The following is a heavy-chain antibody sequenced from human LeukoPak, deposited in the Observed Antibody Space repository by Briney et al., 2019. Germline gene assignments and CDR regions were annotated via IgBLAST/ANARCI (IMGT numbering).Heavy chain of an antibody. V-gene: IGHV3-11*04. CDR2: ISGSGSDM. D-gene: IGHD6-19*01. CDR3: ARDRIAVAENAGPGNWFDP. Sequence: GSLRLSCVVSGFGFSDSYMTWIRQTPGKGLEWLAYISGSGSDMYYADSVKGRFTISRDNAKNSLYLQMNSLRAEDTAVYYCARDRIAVAENAGPGNWFDPWGQGTLVTVSS. J-gene: IGHJ5*02. CDR1: GFGFSDSY.